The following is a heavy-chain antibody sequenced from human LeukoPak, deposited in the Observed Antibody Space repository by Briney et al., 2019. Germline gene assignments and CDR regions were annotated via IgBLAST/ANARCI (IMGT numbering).Heavy chain of an antibody. V-gene: IGHV1-69*13. J-gene: IGHJ3*02. CDR3: ARAHSTNDAFDI. CDR1: GYTFTSYG. Sequence: SVKVSCKASGYTFTSYGISWVRQAPGQGLEWMGGIIPIFGTANYAQKFQGRVTITADGSTSTAYMELSSLRSEDTAVYYCARAHSTNDAFDIWGQGTMVTVSS. CDR2: IIPIFGTA.